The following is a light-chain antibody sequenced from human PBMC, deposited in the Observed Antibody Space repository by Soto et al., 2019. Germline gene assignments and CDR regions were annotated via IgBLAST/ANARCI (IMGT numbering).Light chain of an antibody. J-gene: IGKJ1*01. CDR1: QSVSSSY. CDR3: QQYNNWPPRT. CDR2: GAS. V-gene: IGKV3-15*01. Sequence: TQSPDTLSLSPGERATLSSGASQSVSSSYLAWYQQKPGLAPRLLIYGASTRATGIPARFSGSGSGTEFTLTISSLQSEDFAVYYCQQYNNWPPRTFGQGTKVDI.